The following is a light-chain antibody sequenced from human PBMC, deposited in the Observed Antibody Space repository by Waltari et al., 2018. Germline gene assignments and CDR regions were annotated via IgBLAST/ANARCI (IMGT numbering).Light chain of an antibody. CDR2: GAS. CDR3: QHYERLPAT. Sequence: EIVLTQSPGTLSLFPGERATLACRAGQRVSRALAWYQQKPGQAPRLLIYGASNRATGIPDRFSGSGSGTDFSLTISRLDPEDVAVYYCQHYERLPATFGQGTKVEIK. J-gene: IGKJ1*01. V-gene: IGKV3-20*01. CDR1: QRVSRA.